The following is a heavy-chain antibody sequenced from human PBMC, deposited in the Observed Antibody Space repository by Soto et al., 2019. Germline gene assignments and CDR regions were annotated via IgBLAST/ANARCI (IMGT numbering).Heavy chain of an antibody. J-gene: IGHJ5*02. CDR2: ISHSVST. V-gene: IGHV4-38-2*01. D-gene: IGHD2-2*01. CDR3: ATSQVVPPASSGFDP. Sequence: PSETMSLPCALSGYSISSGYYWGWIRNPTGKGVEGIGTISHSVSTYYSPSLKDRVTVLEDPAKYQFTLKLVAEPAAHTAFYYCATSQVVPPASSGFDPWGRGTLVTVSS. CDR1: GYSISSGYY.